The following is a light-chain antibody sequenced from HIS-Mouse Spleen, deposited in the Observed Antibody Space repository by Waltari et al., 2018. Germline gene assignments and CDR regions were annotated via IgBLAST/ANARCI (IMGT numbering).Light chain of an antibody. CDR1: QSISSW. Sequence: DIQMTQYPSTLSASVGYRVTITCRASQSISSWLAWYQQKPGKAPKLLIYKASSLESGVPSRFSGSGSGTEFTLTISSLQPDDFATYYCQQYNSYWTFGQGTKVEIK. CDR3: QQYNSYWT. V-gene: IGKV1-5*03. CDR2: KAS. J-gene: IGKJ1*01.